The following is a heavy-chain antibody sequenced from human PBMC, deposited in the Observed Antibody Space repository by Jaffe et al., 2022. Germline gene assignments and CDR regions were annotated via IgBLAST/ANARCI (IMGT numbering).Heavy chain of an antibody. V-gene: IGHV3-15*01. CDR1: GFTFSNAW. CDR3: TTLHCSSTSCYYYYYYMDV. CDR2: IKSKTDGGTT. J-gene: IGHJ6*03. D-gene: IGHD2-2*01. Sequence: EVQLVESGGGLVKPGGSLRLSCAASGFTFSNAWMSWVRQAPGKGLEWVGRIKSKTDGGTTDYAAPVKGRFTISRDDSKNTLYLQMNSLKTEDTAVYYCTTLHCSSTSCYYYYYYMDVWGKGTTVTVSS.